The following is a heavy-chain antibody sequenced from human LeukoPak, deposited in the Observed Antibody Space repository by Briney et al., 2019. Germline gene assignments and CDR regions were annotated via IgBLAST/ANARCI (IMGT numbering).Heavy chain of an antibody. CDR3: AKDRLATYYYDSSGYALGY. V-gene: IGHV3-30*02. CDR1: GFTFSNYG. Sequence: GGSLRLSCAASGFTFSNYGMHWVRQAPGKGLEWVAYIRFDGSNQYYADSVKGRFTISRDNSKNTLYLQMNSLRAEDTAVYYCAKDRLATYYYDSSGYALGYWGQGTLVTVSS. CDR2: IRFDGSNQ. J-gene: IGHJ4*02. D-gene: IGHD3-22*01.